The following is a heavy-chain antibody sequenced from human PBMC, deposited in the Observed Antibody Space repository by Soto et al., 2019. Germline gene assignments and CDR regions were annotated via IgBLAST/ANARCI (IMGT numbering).Heavy chain of an antibody. Sequence: PSETLSLTCTVSGGSISSGDYYWSWIRQPPGKGLEWIGYIYYSGSTYYNPSLKSRVTISVDTSKNQFSLKLSSVTAADTAVYYCASSYDSSGYYGYWSQGTLVTVSS. J-gene: IGHJ4*02. CDR3: ASSYDSSGYYGY. CDR2: IYYSGST. V-gene: IGHV4-30-4*01. D-gene: IGHD3-22*01. CDR1: GGSISSGDYY.